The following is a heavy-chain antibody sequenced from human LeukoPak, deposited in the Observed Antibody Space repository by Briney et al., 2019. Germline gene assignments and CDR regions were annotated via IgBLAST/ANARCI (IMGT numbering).Heavy chain of an antibody. CDR2: FDPEDGET. V-gene: IGHV1-24*01. Sequence: GASVKVSCKVSGYTLTELSMHWVRQAPGKGLEWMGGFDPEDGETIYAQKFQGRVTMTEDTSTDTAYMELRSLRSDDTAVYYCARDLAPFYDFWSGPYDYWGQGTLVTVSS. CDR3: ARDLAPFYDFWSGPYDY. CDR1: GYTLTELS. D-gene: IGHD3-3*01. J-gene: IGHJ4*02.